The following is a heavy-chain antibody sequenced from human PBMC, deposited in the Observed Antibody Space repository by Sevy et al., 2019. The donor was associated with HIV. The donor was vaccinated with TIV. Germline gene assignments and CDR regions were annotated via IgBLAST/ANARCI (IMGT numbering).Heavy chain of an antibody. D-gene: IGHD4-17*01. CDR3: ARFPPTVTTDNYYYYGMDV. V-gene: IGHV5-51*01. J-gene: IGHJ6*02. CDR1: GYSFSSHW. Sequence: GESLKISCKGSGYSFSSHWIGWVRQMPGRGLEWMGIIYPGDSDIRYSPSFQGQVTLSAATSIDTAYLQWSSLKASDTAVYYCARFPPTVTTDNYYYYGMDVWGQGTTVTVSS. CDR2: IYPGDSDI.